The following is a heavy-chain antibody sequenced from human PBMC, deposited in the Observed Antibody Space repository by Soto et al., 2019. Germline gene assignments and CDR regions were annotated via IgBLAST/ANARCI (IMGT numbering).Heavy chain of an antibody. CDR2: ISSSSSTI. CDR1: GFTFSSYS. Sequence: GGSLRLSCAASGFTFSSYSMNWVRQAPGKGLEWVSYISSSSSTIYYADSVKGRFTISRDNAKNSLYLQMNSLRDEDTAVYYCARDRIYGGSHGISDYYYYYGMDVWGQGTTVTVSS. CDR3: ARDRIYGGSHGISDYYYYYGMDV. V-gene: IGHV3-48*02. D-gene: IGHD1-20*01. J-gene: IGHJ6*02.